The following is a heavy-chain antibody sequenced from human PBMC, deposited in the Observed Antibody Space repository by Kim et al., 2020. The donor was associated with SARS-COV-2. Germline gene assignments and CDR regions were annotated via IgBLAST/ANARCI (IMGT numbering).Heavy chain of an antibody. J-gene: IGHJ6*02. CDR1: GFTFDDYA. Sequence: GGSLRLSCAASGFTFDDYAMHWVRQAPGKGLEWVSGISWNSGSIGYADSVKGRFTISRDNAKNSLYLQMNSLRAEDTALYYCAKESRRARPRYWSYYYGMDVWGQGTTVTVSS. CDR2: ISWNSGSI. D-gene: IGHD3-9*01. V-gene: IGHV3-9*01. CDR3: AKESRRARPRYWSYYYGMDV.